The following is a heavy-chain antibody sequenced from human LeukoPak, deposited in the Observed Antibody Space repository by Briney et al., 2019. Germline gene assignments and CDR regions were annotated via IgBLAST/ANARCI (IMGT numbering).Heavy chain of an antibody. CDR1: GFTFSSHD. CDR3: ARETSGGSWDY. V-gene: IGHV3-13*01. Sequence: GGSLRLSCAASGFTFSSHDMHWVRQATGKGLEWVSAIGTAGDTYYPGSVKGRFTISRENAKNSLYLQMNSLRAEDTAAYYCARETSGGSWDYWGQGTLVTVSS. J-gene: IGHJ4*02. CDR2: IGTAGDT. D-gene: IGHD2-15*01.